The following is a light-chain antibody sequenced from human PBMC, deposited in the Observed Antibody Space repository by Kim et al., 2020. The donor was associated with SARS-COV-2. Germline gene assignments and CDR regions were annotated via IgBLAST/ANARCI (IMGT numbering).Light chain of an antibody. CDR2: GAS. V-gene: IGKV3-15*01. CDR1: QSISNN. CDR3: QQYNKWPPIT. Sequence: EIGMTQSPATLSVSPGERATLSCRASQSISNNLAWYQQKPGQAPRLLIYGASSRATGIPARFSGSGSGTEFTLTITSLQSEDFAVYYCQQYNKWPPITFGQGTRLEIK. J-gene: IGKJ5*01.